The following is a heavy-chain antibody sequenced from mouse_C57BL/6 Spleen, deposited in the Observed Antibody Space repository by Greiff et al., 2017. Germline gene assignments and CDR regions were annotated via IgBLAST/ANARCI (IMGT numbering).Heavy chain of an antibody. CDR2: ISYDGSN. Sequence: ESGPGLVKPSQSLSLTCSVTGYSITSGYYWNWIRQFPGNKLEWMGYISYDGSNNYNPSLKNRISITRDTSKNQFFLKLNSVTTEDTATYYCARSAMGTTRAWFAYWGQGTLVTVSA. CDR1: GYSITSGYY. CDR3: ARSAMGTTRAWFAY. D-gene: IGHD2-14*01. J-gene: IGHJ3*01. V-gene: IGHV3-6*01.